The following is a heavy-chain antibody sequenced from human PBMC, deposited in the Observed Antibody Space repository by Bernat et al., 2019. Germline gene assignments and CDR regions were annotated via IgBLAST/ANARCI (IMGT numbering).Heavy chain of an antibody. J-gene: IGHJ4*02. CDR1: GFTFSSYG. CDR3: AKDGGVVRYYFDY. V-gene: IGHV3-30*18. D-gene: IGHD3-22*01. CDR2: ISYDGSNK. Sequence: QVQLVESGGGVVQPGRSLRLSCAASGFTFSSYGMHWVRQAPGKGLEWVAVISYDGSNKYYADSVKGRFTISRDNSKNTLYLQMNSLRAEDTAVYYCAKDGGVVRYYFDYWGQGTLVTVSS.